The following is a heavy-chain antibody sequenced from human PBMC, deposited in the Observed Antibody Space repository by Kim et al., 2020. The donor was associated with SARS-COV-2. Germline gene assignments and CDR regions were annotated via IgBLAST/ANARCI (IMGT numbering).Heavy chain of an antibody. D-gene: IGHD1-26*01. CDR3: ASAEGIVGATAPYYYYG. CDR1: GFTFSSYA. CDR2: ISYDGSNK. Sequence: GGPLRLSCAASGFTFSSYAMHWVRQAPGKGLEWVAVISYDGSNKYYADSVKGRFTISRDNSKNTLYLQMNSLRAEDTAVYYCASAEGIVGATAPYYYYG. J-gene: IGHJ6*01. V-gene: IGHV3-30*04.